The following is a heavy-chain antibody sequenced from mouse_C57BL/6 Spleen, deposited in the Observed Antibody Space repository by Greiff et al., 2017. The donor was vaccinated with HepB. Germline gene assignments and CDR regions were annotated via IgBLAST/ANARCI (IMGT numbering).Heavy chain of an antibody. CDR1: GYTFTSYW. V-gene: IGHV1-52*01. J-gene: IGHJ2*01. CDR3: ARKAQIYPYFDY. D-gene: IGHD2-1*01. CDR2: INPSDSET. Sequence: QVQLQQPGAELVRPGSSVKLSCKASGYTFTSYWMHWVKQRPIQGLEWIGNINPSDSETHSNQKFKDKATLTVDKSSSTAYMQLSSLTSEDSAVYYCARKAQIYPYFDYWGQGTTLTVSS.